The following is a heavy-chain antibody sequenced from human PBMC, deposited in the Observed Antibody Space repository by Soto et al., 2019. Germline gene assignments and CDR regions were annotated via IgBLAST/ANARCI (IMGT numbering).Heavy chain of an antibody. J-gene: IGHJ4*02. CDR1: GFTFDDYA. CDR2: ISWNSGSI. Sequence: PGGSLKLSCAASGFTFDDYAMHWVRQAPGKGLEWVSGISWNSGSIGYADSVKGRFTISRVNAKNSLYLQMNSLRAEDTALYYCAKDIVVGIAAAGTSPLANWGQGTLVTVSS. D-gene: IGHD6-13*01. V-gene: IGHV3-9*01. CDR3: AKDIVVGIAAAGTSPLAN.